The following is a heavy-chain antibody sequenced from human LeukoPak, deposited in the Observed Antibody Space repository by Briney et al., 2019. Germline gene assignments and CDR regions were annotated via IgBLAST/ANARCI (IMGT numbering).Heavy chain of an antibody. D-gene: IGHD3-22*01. CDR3: AKDQYYYDSSGYPFAFDI. V-gene: IGHV3-23*01. J-gene: IGHJ3*02. CDR2: ISGSGGST. CDR1: GFTFSSYA. Sequence: GGSLRLSCAASGFTFSSYAMSWVRQAPGKGLEWVSAISGSGGSTYYADSVKGRFTISRDNSKNTLYLQMNSLRAEDTAVYYCAKDQYYYDSSGYPFAFDIWGQGTMVTVSS.